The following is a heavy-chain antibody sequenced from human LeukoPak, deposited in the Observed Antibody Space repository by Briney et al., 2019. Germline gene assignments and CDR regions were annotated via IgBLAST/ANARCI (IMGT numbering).Heavy chain of an antibody. Sequence: GGSLRLSCAASGFTFSSYAMHWVRQAPGKGLEWVAVISYDGSNKYYADSVKGRFTISRDNSKNTLYLQMNSLRAEDTAIYFCAKDRNIVLAPAATRGFDYWGQGTLVTVSS. J-gene: IGHJ4*02. CDR3: AKDRNIVLAPAATRGFDY. CDR1: GFTFSSYA. CDR2: ISYDGSNK. D-gene: IGHD2-2*01. V-gene: IGHV3-30-3*02.